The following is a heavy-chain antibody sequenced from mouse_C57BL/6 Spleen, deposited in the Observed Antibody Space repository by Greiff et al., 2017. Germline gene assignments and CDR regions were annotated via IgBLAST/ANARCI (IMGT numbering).Heavy chain of an antibody. Sequence: QVQLQQPGAELVRPGSSVKLSCKASGYTFTSYWMHWVKQRPIQGLEWIGHIDPSDSETHYNQKFKDKATLTVDKSSSTAYMQLSSLTSEDSAVDYCARSPGVAPIAYWGQGTLVTVSA. D-gene: IGHD1-1*01. CDR3: ARSPGVAPIAY. V-gene: IGHV1-52*01. CDR1: GYTFTSYW. CDR2: IDPSDSET. J-gene: IGHJ3*01.